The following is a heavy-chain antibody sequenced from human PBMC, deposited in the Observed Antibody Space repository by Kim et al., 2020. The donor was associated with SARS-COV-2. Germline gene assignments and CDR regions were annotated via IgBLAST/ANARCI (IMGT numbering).Heavy chain of an antibody. D-gene: IGHD6-19*01. CDR2: ISSSSSYT. CDR3: ARALAVAGKVDY. V-gene: IGHV3-11*05. Sequence: GGSLRLSCAASGFTFSDYYMSWIRQAPGKGLEWVSYISSSSSYTNYADSVKGRFTISRDNAKNSLYLQMNSLRAEDTAVYFCARALAVAGKVDYWGQGTLVTVSS. J-gene: IGHJ4*02. CDR1: GFTFSDYY.